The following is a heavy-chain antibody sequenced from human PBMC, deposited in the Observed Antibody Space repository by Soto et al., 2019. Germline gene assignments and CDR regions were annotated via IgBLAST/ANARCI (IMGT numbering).Heavy chain of an antibody. CDR3: ARDRKWIQLDYYYGMDV. Sequence: SETLSLTCAVSGGSISSSNWRSWVSQPPGKGLEWIGEIYHSGSTNYNPSLKSRVTISVDKSKNQFSLKLSSVTAADTAVYYCARDRKWIQLDYYYGMDVWGQGTTVTVS. D-gene: IGHD1-1*01. CDR2: IYHSGST. J-gene: IGHJ6*02. V-gene: IGHV4-4*02. CDR1: GGSISSSNW.